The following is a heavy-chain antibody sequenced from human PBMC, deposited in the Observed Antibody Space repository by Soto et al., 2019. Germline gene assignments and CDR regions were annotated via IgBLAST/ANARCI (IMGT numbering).Heavy chain of an antibody. CDR2: IFSSGST. J-gene: IGHJ4*02. D-gene: IGHD5-18*01. CDR3: AIEGSYRADDFANGIQLWCFDF. V-gene: IGHV4-4*07. Sequence: TLSLTCTVSGGSINTFYWSWVRQPAGKGLEWIGRIFSSGSTSFNPSLESRVAMSVDTSKNHFSLNLTSAPAAILAAYYCAIEGSYRADDFANGIQLWCFDFWGQGALVTVSS. CDR1: GGSINTFY.